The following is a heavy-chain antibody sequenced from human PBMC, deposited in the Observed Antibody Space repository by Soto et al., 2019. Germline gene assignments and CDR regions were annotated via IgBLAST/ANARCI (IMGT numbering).Heavy chain of an antibody. Sequence: EVQLVESGGDSVQPGGSLRISCVASGFTFSSSWLHCVRQAPGKELEWVSRMNSDGSTTNHADSVKGRFTISRDNAKNILYLQMNSLRAEDTAVYYCARGGNYYLDLWGRGTLVTVSS. CDR2: MNSDGSTT. J-gene: IGHJ2*01. D-gene: IGHD1-7*01. CDR1: GFTFSSSW. V-gene: IGHV3-74*01. CDR3: ARGGNYYLDL.